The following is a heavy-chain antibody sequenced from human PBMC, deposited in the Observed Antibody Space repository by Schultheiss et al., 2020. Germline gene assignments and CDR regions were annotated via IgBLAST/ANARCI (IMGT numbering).Heavy chain of an antibody. CDR2: IIPIFGTI. V-gene: IGHV1-69*13. CDR1: GGTFSSYA. J-gene: IGHJ6*03. Sequence: SVKVSCKSSGGTFSSYAISWVRQAPGQGLEWMGGIIPIFGTIKYAQKFQGRLTITADESASTAYMELSSLRSEDTAVYYCAGWRSDYWSSTDSFYYYMDVWGKGTTVTVSS. CDR3: AGWRSDYWSSTDSFYYYMDV. D-gene: IGHD3-3*01.